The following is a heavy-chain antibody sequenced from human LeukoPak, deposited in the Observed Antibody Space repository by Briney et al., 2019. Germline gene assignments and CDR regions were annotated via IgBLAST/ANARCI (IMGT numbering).Heavy chain of an antibody. CDR1: GGSISSGDYY. Sequence: SQTLSPTCTVSGGSISSGDYYWSWIRQPPGKGLEWIGYIYYSGSTYYNPSLKSRVTISVDTSKNQFSLKLSSVTAADTAVYYCARGIPDYGDYYFDYWDQGTLVTVSS. CDR3: ARGIPDYGDYYFDY. V-gene: IGHV4-30-4*01. J-gene: IGHJ4*02. D-gene: IGHD4-17*01. CDR2: IYYSGST.